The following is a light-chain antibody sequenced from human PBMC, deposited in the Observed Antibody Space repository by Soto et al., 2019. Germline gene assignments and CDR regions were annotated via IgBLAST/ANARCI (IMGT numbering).Light chain of an antibody. CDR1: QSVSSD. CDR2: DAS. J-gene: IGKJ4*01. CDR3: QQRSNWPPLT. V-gene: IGKV3-11*01. Sequence: EIVSTQSPATLSLSPGERATFSCRASQSVSSDLVWYQQKPGQAPRLLIYDASNRATGIPARFSGSGSGTDFTLTISSLEPEDFAVYYCQQRSNWPPLTFGGGTKVDIK.